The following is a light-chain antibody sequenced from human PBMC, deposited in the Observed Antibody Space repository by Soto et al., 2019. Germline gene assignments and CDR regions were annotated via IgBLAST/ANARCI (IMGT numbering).Light chain of an antibody. CDR3: QQSYSTPRT. CDR1: QSISSY. V-gene: IGKV1-39*01. J-gene: IGKJ2*01. Sequence: DIQMTQSPSSLSASVGDRVTIPCRASQSISSYLNWYQQKPGKAPTLLIYPASSLQSGVPSRFSGSGSGTDFTLTISSLQPEDFATYYCQQSYSTPRTFGQGTKLEIK. CDR2: PAS.